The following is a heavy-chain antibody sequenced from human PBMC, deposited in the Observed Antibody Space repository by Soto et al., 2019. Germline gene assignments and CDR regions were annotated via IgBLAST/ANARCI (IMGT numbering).Heavy chain of an antibody. D-gene: IGHD6-19*01. V-gene: IGHV1-2*04. Sequence: QVQLVQSGAEVKKPGASVKVSCKASGYTLTGYYMHWVRQAPRQGLEWMGWINPNSGGTNYAQKFQGWVTMTRDTSISTAYMELRRLRSDDTAVYYCARANSSGWTYYFDYWGQGTLVTVSS. CDR1: GYTLTGYY. J-gene: IGHJ4*02. CDR2: INPNSGGT. CDR3: ARANSSGWTYYFDY.